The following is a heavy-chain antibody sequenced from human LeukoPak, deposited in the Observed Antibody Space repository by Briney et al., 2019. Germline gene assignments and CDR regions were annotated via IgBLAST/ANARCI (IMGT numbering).Heavy chain of an antibody. CDR2: IKQDGSEK. Sequence: GGSLRLSCVASGFTFSNYGIHWVRQAPGKGLEWVANIKQDGSEKYYVDSVKGRFTISRDNAKNSLYLQMNSLRAEDTAVYYCARDLVDSSGWYCFDYWGQGTLVTVSS. V-gene: IGHV3-7*01. CDR3: ARDLVDSSGWYCFDY. CDR1: GFTFSNYG. D-gene: IGHD6-19*01. J-gene: IGHJ4*02.